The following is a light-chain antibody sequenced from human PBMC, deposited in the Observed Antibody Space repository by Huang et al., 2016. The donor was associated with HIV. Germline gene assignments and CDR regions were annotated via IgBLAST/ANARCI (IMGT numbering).Light chain of an antibody. CDR2: EAS. CDR1: QSVSSY. J-gene: IGKJ5*01. CDR3: QQRNNWPIP. V-gene: IGKV3-11*01. Sequence: EIVLTQSPATLSLSPGERATLSCRASQSVSSYLAWYQQKPGQAPRLLIYEASNRATGIPARFSGSGSGTDFTLTISSLEPEDCAVYYCQQRNNWPIPFGQGTRLEIK.